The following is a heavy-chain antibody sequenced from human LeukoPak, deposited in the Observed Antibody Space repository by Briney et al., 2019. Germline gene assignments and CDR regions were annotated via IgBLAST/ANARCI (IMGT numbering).Heavy chain of an antibody. J-gene: IGHJ5*02. D-gene: IGHD3-10*01. CDR2: IYYSGST. V-gene: IGHV4-39*01. Sequence: SETLSLTCSVSGYSISSGSYYWGWIRQPPGKGLEWIGSIYYSGSTYYNPSLKSRVTISVDTSKNQFSLKLSSVTAADTAVYYCARQGPNYYGSGLFDPWGQGTLVTVSS. CDR3: ARQGPNYYGSGLFDP. CDR1: GYSISSGSYY.